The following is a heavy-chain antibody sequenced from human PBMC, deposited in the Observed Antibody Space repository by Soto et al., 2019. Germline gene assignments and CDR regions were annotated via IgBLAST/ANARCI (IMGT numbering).Heavy chain of an antibody. CDR3: ARDQLSSGLYVWFDP. CDR1: GGSISTYY. V-gene: IGHV4-59*01. D-gene: IGHD6-25*01. J-gene: IGHJ5*02. CDR2: IYYDGST. Sequence: SETLSLTCTVSGGSISTYYWSWIRQPPGKGLEWIGYIYYDGSTSCNPSLRSRVTISVDTSKNQFSLILSSVTSADTAVYYCARDQLSSGLYVWFDPWGQGTLVTVS.